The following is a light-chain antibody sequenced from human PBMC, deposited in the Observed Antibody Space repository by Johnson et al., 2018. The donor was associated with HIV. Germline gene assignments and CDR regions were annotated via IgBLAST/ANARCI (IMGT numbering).Light chain of an antibody. CDR3: GTWDSSLSACFYG. J-gene: IGLJ1*01. CDR1: YSNIGNNY. Sequence: QSVLTQPPSVSAAPGQKVTISCSGSYSNIGNNYVSWYQQLPGTAPKLLIYENNKRPSGIPDRFSGSKSGTSATLGITGLQTGDEADYYCGTWDSSLSACFYGFGTGTKVTVL. V-gene: IGLV1-51*02. CDR2: ENN.